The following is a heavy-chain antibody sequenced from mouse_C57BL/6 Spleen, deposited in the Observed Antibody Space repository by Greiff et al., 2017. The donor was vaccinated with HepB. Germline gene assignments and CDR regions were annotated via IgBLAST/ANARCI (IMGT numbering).Heavy chain of an antibody. Sequence: QVQLQQSGAELMKPGASVKLSCKATGYTFTGYWIEWVKQRPGHGLEWIGEILPGSGSTNYNEKFKGKATVTADTSSNTAYMQLSSLTTEDSAIYYCARGGSYYGNSHYAMDYWGQGTSVTVSS. CDR3: ARGGSYYGNSHYAMDY. D-gene: IGHD2-10*01. CDR2: ILPGSGST. V-gene: IGHV1-9*01. J-gene: IGHJ4*01. CDR1: GYTFTGYW.